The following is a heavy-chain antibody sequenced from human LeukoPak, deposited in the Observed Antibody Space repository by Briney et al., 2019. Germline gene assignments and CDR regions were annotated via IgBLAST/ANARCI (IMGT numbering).Heavy chain of an antibody. D-gene: IGHD1-26*01. Sequence: PSETLSLTCAVYGGSFSTYSWSWIRQPPGKGLEWIGEIDHSGSTKYSPSLKSRVAISVDTSKNQFSLNLRSVTAADTAVYYCARGDSGSYYVFDYWGQGTLVTVSS. CDR2: IDHSGST. CDR1: GGSFSTYS. J-gene: IGHJ4*02. CDR3: ARGDSGSYYVFDY. V-gene: IGHV4-34*01.